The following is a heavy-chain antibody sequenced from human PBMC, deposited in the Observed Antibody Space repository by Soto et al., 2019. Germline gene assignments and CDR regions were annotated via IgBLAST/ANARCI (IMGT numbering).Heavy chain of an antibody. V-gene: IGHV3-53*01. CDR3: ERASSSWYRAFDI. Sequence: GGSLRLSCAPSGFTVSSNYMSWVRQAPGKGLEWVSVIYSGGSTYYADSVKGRFTISRDNSKNTLYLQMNSRRAEDTAVYYCERASSSWYRAFDIWGQGTMVTVSS. CDR2: IYSGGST. CDR1: GFTVSSNY. J-gene: IGHJ3*02. D-gene: IGHD6-13*01.